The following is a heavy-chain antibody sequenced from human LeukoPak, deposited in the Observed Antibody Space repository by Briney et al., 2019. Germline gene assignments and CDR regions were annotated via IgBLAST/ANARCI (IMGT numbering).Heavy chain of an antibody. J-gene: IGHJ6*03. CDR1: GGSISSGSYY. V-gene: IGHV4-61*10. Sequence: PSETLSITCTVSGGSISSGSYYWSWIRQPAGKGLEWIGRVYSSGSTNYNPSLKSRVTMSVDTSKNQFSLKVSSVTAADTAVYYCARVFDSGSQAYFYYMDVWGKGTTVTISS. D-gene: IGHD3-10*01. CDR2: VYSSGST. CDR3: ARVFDSGSQAYFYYMDV.